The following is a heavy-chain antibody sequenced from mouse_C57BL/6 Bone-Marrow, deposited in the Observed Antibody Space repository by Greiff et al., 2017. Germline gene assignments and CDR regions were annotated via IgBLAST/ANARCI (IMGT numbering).Heavy chain of an antibody. CDR3: ASPTVVAPNAMDY. Sequence: QVQLQESGAELAKPGASVKLSCKASGYTFTSYWMHWVKQRPGQGLEWIGYINPSSGYTNYNQKFKGKATFTADKSSSTAYMQLSSLTSEASAVXNCASPTVVAPNAMDYWGQRTSVTVSS. V-gene: IGHV1-7*01. J-gene: IGHJ4*01. D-gene: IGHD1-1*01. CDR2: INPSSGYT. CDR1: GYTFTSYW.